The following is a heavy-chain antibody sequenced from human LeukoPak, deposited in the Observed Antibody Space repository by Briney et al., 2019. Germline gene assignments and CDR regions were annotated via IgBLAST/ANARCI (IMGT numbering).Heavy chain of an antibody. CDR3: ATCPPSSWYYFDL. CDR2: ISSSGNII. CDR1: RFTFSNYE. V-gene: IGHV3-48*03. J-gene: IGHJ4*02. D-gene: IGHD6-13*01. Sequence: PGGSLRLSCAASRFTFSNYEMHWVRQAPGKGLEWLSYISSSGNIIYYADSAKGRFTISRDNSKNSLYLQMNSLRAEDTAVYYCATCPPSSWYYFDLWGQGALVTVSS.